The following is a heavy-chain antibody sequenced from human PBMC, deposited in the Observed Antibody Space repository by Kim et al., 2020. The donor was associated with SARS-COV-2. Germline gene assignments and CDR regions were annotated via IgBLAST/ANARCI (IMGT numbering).Heavy chain of an antibody. CDR1: GFSFSNAW. V-gene: IGHV3-15*01. CDR3: TTGPPRSARLVF. J-gene: IGHJ4*02. Sequence: GGSLRLSCAASGFSFSNAWMTWVRQAPGKGLEWVGRIKSKTDAGTTDHAAPVRGRFSISRDDSLNTLYLQMDSLKTEDTAVYHCTTGPPRSARLVFWGQGTLVTVSA. D-gene: IGHD1-26*01. CDR2: IKSKTDAGTT.